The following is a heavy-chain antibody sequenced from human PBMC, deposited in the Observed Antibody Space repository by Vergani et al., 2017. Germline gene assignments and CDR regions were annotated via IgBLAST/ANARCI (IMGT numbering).Heavy chain of an antibody. J-gene: IGHJ5*02. Sequence: QLQLQESGPGLVKPSETLSLTCTVSGGSISSSSYYWGWIRQPPGKGLEWIGSIYYSGSTYYNPSLKSRVTISVDTSKNQFSLKLSPVTAADTAVYYCARPVPVVPAADAGFSWFDPWGQGTLVTVSS. CDR2: IYYSGST. CDR3: ARPVPVVPAADAGFSWFDP. D-gene: IGHD2-2*01. CDR1: GGSISSSSYY. V-gene: IGHV4-39*01.